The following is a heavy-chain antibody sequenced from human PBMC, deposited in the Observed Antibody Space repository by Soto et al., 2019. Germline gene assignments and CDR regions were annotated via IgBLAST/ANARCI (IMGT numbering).Heavy chain of an antibody. CDR2: INHSGST. Sequence: SETLSLTCAVYGGSFSGYYWSWIRQPPGKGLEWIGEINHSGSTNYNPSLKSRVTISVDTSKNQFSLKLSSVTAADTAVYYCAREERSSGFPPYYLRDYYYYYMDVWGKGTTVTVSS. D-gene: IGHD6-19*01. V-gene: IGHV4-34*01. J-gene: IGHJ6*03. CDR1: GGSFSGYY. CDR3: AREERSSGFPPYYLRDYYYYYMDV.